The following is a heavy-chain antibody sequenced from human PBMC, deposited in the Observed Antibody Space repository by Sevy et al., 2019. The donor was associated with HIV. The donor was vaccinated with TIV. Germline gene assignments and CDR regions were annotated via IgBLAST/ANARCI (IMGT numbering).Heavy chain of an antibody. CDR2: IYYSGST. CDR1: GVSISSSSYY. J-gene: IGHJ4*02. D-gene: IGHD2-8*02. CDR3: ASPLLYWLY. V-gene: IGHV4-39*01. Sequence: SETLYLTCTVSGVSISSSSYYWGWIRQPPGKGLEWIGSIYYSGSTYYNPSLKSRVTISVDTSKNQFSLKLSSVTAADTAVYYCASPLLYWLYWGQGTLVTVSS.